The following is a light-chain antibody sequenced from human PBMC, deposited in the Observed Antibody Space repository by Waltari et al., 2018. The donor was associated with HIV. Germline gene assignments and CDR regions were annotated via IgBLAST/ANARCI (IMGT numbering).Light chain of an antibody. CDR2: DVT. Sequence: QSALTQPPSASGSPGQSVTISCTGTSRDVGAYNYVSWFQQHPGKAPKLMIYDVTKRPSGVPDRFSGSKSGNTASLTVSGLQAEDKADYYCASHAGSKDVFGGGTRLTVL. CDR3: ASHAGSKDV. J-gene: IGLJ2*01. CDR1: SRDVGAYNY. V-gene: IGLV2-8*01.